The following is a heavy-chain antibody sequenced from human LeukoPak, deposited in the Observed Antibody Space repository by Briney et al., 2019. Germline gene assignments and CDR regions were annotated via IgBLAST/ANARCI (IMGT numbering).Heavy chain of an antibody. CDR2: ISYDGSNK. J-gene: IGHJ4*02. D-gene: IGHD3-10*01. CDR1: GFTFSSYA. CDR3: AREYVGGFPPYFDY. V-gene: IGHV3-30*04. Sequence: QPGGSLRLSCAASGFTFSSYAMHWVRQAPGKGLEWVAVISYDGSNKYYADSVKGRFTISRDNSKNTLYLQMNSLRAEDTAVYYCAREYVGGFPPYFDYWGQGTLVTVSS.